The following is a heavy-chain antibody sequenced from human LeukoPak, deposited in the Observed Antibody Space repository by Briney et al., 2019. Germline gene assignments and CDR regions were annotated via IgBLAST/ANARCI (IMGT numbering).Heavy chain of an antibody. CDR1: GGSISSGGYY. Sequence: PSETLSLTCTVSGGSISSGGYYWSWIRQHPAKGLEWIGYIYYSGSTYYNPSLKSRVTISVDTSKNQFSLKLSSVTAADTAVYYCARGLTYYDILTGYDWFDPWGQGTLVTVSS. J-gene: IGHJ5*02. V-gene: IGHV4-31*03. CDR2: IYYSGST. CDR3: ARGLTYYDILTGYDWFDP. D-gene: IGHD3-9*01.